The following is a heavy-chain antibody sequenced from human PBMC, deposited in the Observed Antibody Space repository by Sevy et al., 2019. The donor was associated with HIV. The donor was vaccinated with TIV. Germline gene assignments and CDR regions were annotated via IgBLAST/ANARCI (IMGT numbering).Heavy chain of an antibody. V-gene: IGHV4-30-4*01. CDR3: ARGAAVAGHFYFDY. Sequence: SETLSLTCTVSGGSISSDDYYWSWIRQPPGKGLEWIGYIFFSQGTYYNPSLKSRVVISVDTSKNQFSLRLASVTAADTAVYYCARGAAVAGHFYFDYWGQGTLVTVSS. D-gene: IGHD6-19*01. CDR1: GGSISSDDYY. CDR2: IFFSQGT. J-gene: IGHJ4*02.